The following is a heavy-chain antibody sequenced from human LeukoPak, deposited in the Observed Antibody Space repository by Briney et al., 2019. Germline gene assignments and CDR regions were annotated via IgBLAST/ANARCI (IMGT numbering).Heavy chain of an antibody. CDR1: GFTFSSYA. Sequence: PGRSLRLSCAVSGFTFSSYAMHWVRQAPGKGLEWVAVIWYDGSNKYYADSVKGRFTISGDNSKNTLYLQMNSLRAEDTAVYYCARDRVGWELQYYFDYWGQGTLVTVSS. V-gene: IGHV3-33*08. J-gene: IGHJ4*02. D-gene: IGHD1-26*01. CDR2: IWYDGSNK. CDR3: ARDRVGWELQYYFDY.